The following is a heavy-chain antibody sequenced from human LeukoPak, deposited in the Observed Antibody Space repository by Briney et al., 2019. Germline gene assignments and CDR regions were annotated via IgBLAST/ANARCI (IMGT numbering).Heavy chain of an antibody. D-gene: IGHD3-3*01. CDR1: GDSVSSNSAA. CDR2: TYYRSKWYN. J-gene: IGHJ1*01. CDR3: TRTKGGYFQN. Sequence: SQTLSLTCAISGDSVSSNSAAWDWIRQSASRGLEWLGRTYYRSKWYNDYAVSVKSRITINPDTSKNQFSLQLNSVTPEDTAVYYCTRTKGGYFQNWGQGTLVSVSS. V-gene: IGHV6-1*01.